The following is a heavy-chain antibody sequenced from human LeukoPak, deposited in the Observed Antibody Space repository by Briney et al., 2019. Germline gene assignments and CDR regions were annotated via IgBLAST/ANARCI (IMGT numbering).Heavy chain of an antibody. J-gene: IGHJ4*02. CDR1: GFTFSSYS. Sequence: GGSLRLSCAASGFTFSSYSMNWVRQAPGKGLEWVSYISSSSSTIYYADSVKGRFTISRDNAKNSLYLQMNSLRAEDTAVYYCARESPGEWELPWVYFDYWGQGTLVTVSS. D-gene: IGHD1-26*01. CDR3: ARESPGEWELPWVYFDY. CDR2: ISSSSSTI. V-gene: IGHV3-48*04.